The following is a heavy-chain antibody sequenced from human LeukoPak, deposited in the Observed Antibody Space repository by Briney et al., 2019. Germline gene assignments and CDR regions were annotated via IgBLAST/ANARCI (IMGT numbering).Heavy chain of an antibody. D-gene: IGHD4-17*01. Sequence: GGSLRLSCAASGFTFSSYAMSWVRQAPGKGLEWVSVISGSGANTYYADSVKGRFTISRDNSKNTLYLQMNSLRAEDTAVFFRAKSLTTVKRGNFDSWGQGTLVTVSS. CDR2: ISGSGANT. CDR1: GFTFSSYA. V-gene: IGHV3-23*01. CDR3: AKSLTTVKRGNFDS. J-gene: IGHJ4*02.